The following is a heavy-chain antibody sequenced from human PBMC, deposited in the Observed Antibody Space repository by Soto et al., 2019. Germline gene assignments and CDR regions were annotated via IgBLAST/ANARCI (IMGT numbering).Heavy chain of an antibody. CDR3: ARGMKTAVFYGMDV. D-gene: IGHD2-2*01. CDR1: GFNFSRSS. V-gene: IGHV3-21*01. J-gene: IGHJ6*02. Sequence: GGSLRLSCAASGFNFSRSSMNWVRQAPGKGLEWVASISTSSNLIYYEDSVKGRFTVSRDNTKNSMYLQMIRLRAEDTAIYYCARGMKTAVFYGMDVWGQGTTVTVSS. CDR2: ISTSSNLI.